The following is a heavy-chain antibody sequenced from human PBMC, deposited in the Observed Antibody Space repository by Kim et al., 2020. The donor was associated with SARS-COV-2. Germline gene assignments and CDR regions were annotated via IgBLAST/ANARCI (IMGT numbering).Heavy chain of an antibody. J-gene: IGHJ4*02. V-gene: IGHV1-18*04. D-gene: IGHD3-10*01. CDR2: ISARDGNT. CDR1: GYMFTSYG. CDR3: AGGAYGDVSFDY. Sequence: ASVKVSCKACGYMFTSYGFSWVRQAPGQGLEWLGWISARDGNTKYGQKVQGRVIMTTDTSTNTAYMELWSLRSDDTAMYYCAGGAYGDVSFDYWGEGPLVTVSS.